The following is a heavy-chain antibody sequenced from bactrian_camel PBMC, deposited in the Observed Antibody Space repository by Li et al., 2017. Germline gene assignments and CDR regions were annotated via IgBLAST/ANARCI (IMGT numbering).Heavy chain of an antibody. Sequence: VQLVESGGGLVQPGGSLRLSCGASGFIFSSYGMSWVRQAPWKGLEWVSLISRGGSTLYGDSVKGRFTVSRDNSKNTVHLQMNSLNREDTALYYCGTGVDFIDCGQGTQVTVS. V-gene: IGHV3S40*01. D-gene: IGHD1*01. CDR2: LISRGGST. J-gene: IGHJ4*01. CDR1: GFIFSSYG. CDR3: GTGVDFID.